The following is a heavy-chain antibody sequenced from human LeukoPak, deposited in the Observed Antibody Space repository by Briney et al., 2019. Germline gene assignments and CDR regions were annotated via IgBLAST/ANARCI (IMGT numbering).Heavy chain of an antibody. J-gene: IGHJ5*02. V-gene: IGHV1-2*02. Sequence: ASVKVSCKASGYTFTGYYMHWVRQAPGQGLEWMGWINPNSGGTNYAQKFQGRVTMTRDTSISTAYMELSRLRSDDTAVYYCAREREIHGYSGYDQDWFDPWGQGTLVTVSS. CDR1: GYTFTGYY. D-gene: IGHD5-12*01. CDR2: INPNSGGT. CDR3: AREREIHGYSGYDQDWFDP.